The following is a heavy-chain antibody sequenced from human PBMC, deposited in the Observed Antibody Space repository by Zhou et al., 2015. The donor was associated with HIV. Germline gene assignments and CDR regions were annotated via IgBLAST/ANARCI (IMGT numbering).Heavy chain of an antibody. CDR3: AREGWGSWYFDL. D-gene: IGHD7-27*01. CDR2: IIPLFGKA. J-gene: IGHJ2*01. V-gene: IGHV1-69*01. Sequence: QVQLVQSGTEVKKPGSSVKVSCKASGGTFNTYEVSWVRQAPGQGLVWMGGIIPLFGKANYAQKYLGRVTITADQSTKTAYMELSSLRSEDTAVYYCAREGWGSWYFDLWGRGTLVSVSS. CDR1: GGTFNTYE.